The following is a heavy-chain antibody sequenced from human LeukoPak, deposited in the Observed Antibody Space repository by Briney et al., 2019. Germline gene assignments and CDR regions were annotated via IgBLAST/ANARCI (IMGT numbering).Heavy chain of an antibody. J-gene: IGHJ4*02. V-gene: IGHV3-9*01. Sequence: PGGSLRLSCAASGFTIDDYAMHWVRQAPGKGLEWVSGISWNSGNIGYADSVKGRFTISRDNAKNSLYLQMNSLRAEDTALYYCAKEATWFGELLLGYFDYWGQGTLVTVSS. CDR2: ISWNSGNI. D-gene: IGHD3-10*01. CDR3: AKEATWFGELLLGYFDY. CDR1: GFTIDDYA.